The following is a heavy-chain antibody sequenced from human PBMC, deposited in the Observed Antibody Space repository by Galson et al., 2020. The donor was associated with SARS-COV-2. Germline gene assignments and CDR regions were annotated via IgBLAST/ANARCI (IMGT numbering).Heavy chain of an antibody. CDR3: ARTPCGGDCRVAQFHWFDP. V-gene: IGHV5-51*01. J-gene: IGHJ5*02. CDR1: GYSFTTYW. Sequence: GESLKISCKASGYSFTTYWIAWVRQMPGKGLEWMGIIYPGDSDTRYSPSFQGQVTISADNSINTAYLQWSSLKASDTAMYYCARTPCGGDCRVAQFHWFDPWGQGTQVTVSS. CDR2: IYPGDSDT. D-gene: IGHD2-21*02.